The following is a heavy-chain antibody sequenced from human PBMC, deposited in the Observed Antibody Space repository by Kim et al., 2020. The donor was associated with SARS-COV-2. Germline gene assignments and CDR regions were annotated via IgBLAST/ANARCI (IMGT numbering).Heavy chain of an antibody. D-gene: IGHD4-17*01. Sequence: GGSLRLSCAASGFTFSNYGMHWVRQAPGKGLEWVAVISYDGSNKYYADSVKGRFTISRDNSKNTLYLQMNSLRAEDTAVYYCAKAFFYGDYVVFDYWGQGTLVSVSS. J-gene: IGHJ4*02. CDR3: AKAFFYGDYVVFDY. CDR1: GFTFSNYG. CDR2: ISYDGSNK. V-gene: IGHV3-30*18.